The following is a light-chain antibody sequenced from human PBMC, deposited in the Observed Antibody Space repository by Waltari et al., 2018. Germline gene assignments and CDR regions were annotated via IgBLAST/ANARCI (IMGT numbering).Light chain of an antibody. CDR1: QSISTV. Sequence: DIRMTQSPSSLSASVGDRVTITCRASQSISTVLNWYQHRPGKAPKLLIYGASNLQSGVPSRFSGSGSGRDFTLTISGLKPEDFATYYCQQSYSSPLYTFGQVTRLEIK. CDR3: QQSYSSPLYT. CDR2: GAS. V-gene: IGKV1-39*01. J-gene: IGKJ2*01.